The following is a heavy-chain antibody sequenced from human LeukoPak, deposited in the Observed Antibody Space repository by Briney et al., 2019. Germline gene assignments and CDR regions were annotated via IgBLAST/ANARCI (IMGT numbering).Heavy chain of an antibody. CDR1: GYTFTASY. V-gene: IGHV1-2*06. J-gene: IGHJ3*02. CDR2: INPDNGDT. CDR3: ARGYTSGLYGAFDSFDM. Sequence: ASVKVSCKASGYTFTASYMYWVRQAPGQGLEWMGRINPDNGDTNYAQKFQGRVTMTRDTSISTAYMELSSLRVDDTAVYYCARGYTSGLYGAFDSFDMWGQGAMVIVSS. D-gene: IGHD6-19*01.